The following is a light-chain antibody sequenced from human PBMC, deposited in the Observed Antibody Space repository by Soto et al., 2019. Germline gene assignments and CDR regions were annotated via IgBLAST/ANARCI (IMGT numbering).Light chain of an antibody. CDR3: TSWTTSTTMI. CDR2: YVT. J-gene: IGLJ2*01. Sequence: QSVLTQPASVSGSPGQSITISCTGTSSDIGVYNFVSLYQQHPPKAPKLMLYYVTSRPSGVSNRFSGSKSGNTASLTISGLQAEDEADYYCTSWTTSTTMIFGGGTKVTVL. V-gene: IGLV2-14*03. CDR1: SSDIGVYNF.